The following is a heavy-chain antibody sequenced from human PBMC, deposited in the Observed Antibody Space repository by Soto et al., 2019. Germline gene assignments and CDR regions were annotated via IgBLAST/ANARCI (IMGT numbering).Heavy chain of an antibody. J-gene: IGHJ6*03. D-gene: IGHD3-3*01. CDR3: ARVVFLGGDFWSGTPHYYYMDV. Sequence: QVQLQESGPGLVKPSETLSLTCTVSGGSISSYYWSWIRQPPGKGLEWIGYIYYSGSTNYNPSLKSRVTISVDTSKNQFSLKLSSVTAADTAVYYCARVVFLGGDFWSGTPHYYYMDVWGKGTTVTVSS. V-gene: IGHV4-59*01. CDR2: IYYSGST. CDR1: GGSISSYY.